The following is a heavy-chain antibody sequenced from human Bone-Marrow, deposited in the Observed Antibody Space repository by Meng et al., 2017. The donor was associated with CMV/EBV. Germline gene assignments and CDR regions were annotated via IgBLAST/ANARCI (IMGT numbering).Heavy chain of an antibody. D-gene: IGHD3-3*01. CDR3: AREFLSKQIASDS. Sequence: GESLKISCAASAFTFSSYWMSWVRQAPGKGLEWVASINQYGSEEYSVDSVKGRFTISRDNAKNSLYLQMNSLRAEDTAVYYCAREFLSKQIASDSWGQGALVTVSS. CDR1: AFTFSSYW. CDR2: INQYGSEE. V-gene: IGHV3-7*01. J-gene: IGHJ4*02.